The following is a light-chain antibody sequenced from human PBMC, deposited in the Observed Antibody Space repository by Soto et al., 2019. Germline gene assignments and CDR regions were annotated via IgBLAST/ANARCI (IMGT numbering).Light chain of an antibody. CDR2: DAS. V-gene: IGKV3-11*01. CDR1: QSVSSY. CDR3: QQRSNWPVT. Sequence: EIVLTQSPATLSLSPGERATLSCTASQSVSSYLAWNQQKPGQAPNLLIYDASNRATGIPARFSGSGSGTDLTLTISRLEPEDFAVYYCQQRSNWPVTFGQGTKVAIK. J-gene: IGKJ1*01.